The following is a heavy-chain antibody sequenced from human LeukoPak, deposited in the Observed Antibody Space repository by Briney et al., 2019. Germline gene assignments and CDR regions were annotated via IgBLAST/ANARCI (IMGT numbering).Heavy chain of an antibody. CDR3: ASVLNYYYGMDV. V-gene: IGHV4-31*03. CDR2: IYYSGST. J-gene: IGHJ6*02. Sequence: SETLSLTCTVSGGSISNGVYYWSWIRQHPGKGLEWIGYIYYSGSTYYSPSLKSRLTMSVDTSKNQFSLKLNSVTAADTAVYYCASVLNYYYGMDVWGQGTTVTVSS. D-gene: IGHD3-10*01. CDR1: GGSISNGVYY.